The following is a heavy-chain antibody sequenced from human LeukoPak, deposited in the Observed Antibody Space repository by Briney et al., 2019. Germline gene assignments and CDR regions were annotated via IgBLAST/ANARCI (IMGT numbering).Heavy chain of an antibody. V-gene: IGHV4-34*01. Sequence: SETLSLTCAVYGGSFSGYHWSWIRQPPGKGLEWIGEINHSGSTNYNPSLKSRVTISVDTSKNQFSLKLSSVTAADTAVYYCAGHHPRNTVDFWGQGTLVTVSS. CDR2: INHSGST. CDR3: AGHHPRNTVDF. CDR1: GGSFSGYH. J-gene: IGHJ4*02. D-gene: IGHD2/OR15-2a*01.